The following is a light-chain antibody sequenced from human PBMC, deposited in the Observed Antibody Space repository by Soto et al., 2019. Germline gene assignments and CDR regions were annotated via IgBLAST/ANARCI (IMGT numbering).Light chain of an antibody. CDR3: QELNSYPHT. CDR2: AAS. Sequence: DIQLTQSPSFLSASVGDRVTITCRASQGIDRFLAWYQQKPGKAPKLLIYAASTLQSRVPSRFSGSGSGTEFTLTISSLQPEDFATYYCQELNSYPHTFGQGTKLEIK. V-gene: IGKV1-9*01. CDR1: QGIDRF. J-gene: IGKJ2*01.